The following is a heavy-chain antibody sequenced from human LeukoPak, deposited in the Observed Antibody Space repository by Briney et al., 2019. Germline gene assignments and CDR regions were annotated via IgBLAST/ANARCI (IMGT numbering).Heavy chain of an antibody. CDR2: ISYDGSNK. CDR1: GFTFSSYG. V-gene: IGHV3-30*18. D-gene: IGHD6-13*01. Sequence: GRSLRLSCAASGFTFSSYGMHWVRQAPGKGLEWVAVISYDGSNKYYADSVKGRFTISRDNSKNTLYLQMNSLRAEDTAVYYCAKEVAAAGGAFDYWGQGTLVTVSS. CDR3: AKEVAAAGGAFDY. J-gene: IGHJ4*02.